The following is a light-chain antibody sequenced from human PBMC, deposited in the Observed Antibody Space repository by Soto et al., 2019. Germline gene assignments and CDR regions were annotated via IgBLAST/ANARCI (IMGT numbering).Light chain of an antibody. J-gene: IGKJ4*01. CDR1: QSVSSY. Sequence: EIVLTQSPATLSLSPGDRATLSCRASQSVSSYVAWYQQKPGQAPRLLIYDASNRATGVPARFSGSGSGTDFTLTIRSLQPEDFAVYYCQQRSTWPSTFGGGTKVEMK. CDR2: DAS. V-gene: IGKV3-11*01. CDR3: QQRSTWPST.